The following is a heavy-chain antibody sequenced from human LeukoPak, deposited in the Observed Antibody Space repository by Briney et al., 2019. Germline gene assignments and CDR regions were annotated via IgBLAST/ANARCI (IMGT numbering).Heavy chain of an antibody. J-gene: IGHJ6*03. V-gene: IGHV3-53*01. CDR1: GFTVSSNY. CDR3: ARVLSGRGSLYSYYYYMDV. CDR2: IYSGGSK. D-gene: IGHD3-10*01. Sequence: GGSLRLSCAASGFTVSSNYMSWVRQAPGKGLEWVSVIYSGGSKYYADSVKGRFTISRDNSKNTLYLQMNSLRAEDTAVYYCARVLSGRGSLYSYYYYMDVWGKGTTVTISS.